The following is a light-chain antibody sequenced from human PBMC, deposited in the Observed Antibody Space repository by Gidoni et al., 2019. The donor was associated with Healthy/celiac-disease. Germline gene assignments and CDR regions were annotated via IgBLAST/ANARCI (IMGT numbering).Light chain of an antibody. Sequence: QSALTQPPSASGSPGQSGTISCTGTSSDVGGYNYVSWYQQHPGKAPKLMIYEVSKRPSGVPDRFSGSKSGNTASLTVSGLQAEDEADYYCSSTAGSHNYVFGTGTKVTVL. J-gene: IGLJ1*01. V-gene: IGLV2-8*01. CDR3: SSTAGSHNYV. CDR1: SSDVGGYNY. CDR2: EVS.